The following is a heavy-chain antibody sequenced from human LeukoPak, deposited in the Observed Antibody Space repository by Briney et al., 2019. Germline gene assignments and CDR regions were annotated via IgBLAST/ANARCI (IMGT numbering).Heavy chain of an antibody. CDR1: GGSLNSSRYY. D-gene: IGHD2-15*01. CDR3: ARGPHGYCSGGSCYYYYGMDV. J-gene: IGHJ6*02. V-gene: IGHV4-39*02. CDR2: IYYSGST. Sequence: SETLSLTCTVSGGSLNSSRYYWGWIRQPPGKGLEWIGNIYYSGSTYYTPSLKSRVTISVDTSKNHFSLKLSSVTAADTAVYYCARGPHGYCSGGSCYYYYGMDVWGQGTTVTVSS.